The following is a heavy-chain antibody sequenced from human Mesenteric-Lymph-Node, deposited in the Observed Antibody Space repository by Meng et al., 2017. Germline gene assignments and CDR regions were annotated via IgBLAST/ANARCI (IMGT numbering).Heavy chain of an antibody. J-gene: IGHJ4*02. Sequence: HVQLPPGRATILNPSEPPSLPCAVNGGSCSGAYWNWSRQPPGKGLEWIGYINYSGSTYYNPSLKNRVTISVDTSKNQFSLKLSSVTAADTAVYYCARGPTTYFDYWGQGTLVTVSS. CDR3: ARGPTTYFDY. D-gene: IGHD4-17*01. CDR2: INYSGST. CDR1: GGSCSGAY. V-gene: IGHV4-34*01.